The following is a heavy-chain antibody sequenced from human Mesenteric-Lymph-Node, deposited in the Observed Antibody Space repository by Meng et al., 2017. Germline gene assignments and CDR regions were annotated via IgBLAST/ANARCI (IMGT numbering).Heavy chain of an antibody. CDR2: ISWDGGST. V-gene: IGHV3-43D*03. J-gene: IGHJ6*02. CDR3: ARDWREQLVTGTLYYCYYGMDV. CDR1: GFTFDDYA. Sequence: GESLKISCAASGFTFDDYAMHWVRQAPGKGLEWVSLISWDGGSTYYADSVKGRFTISRDNAKNSLYLKMTSLRAEDTAVYYCARDWREQLVTGTLYYCYYGMDVWGQGTTVTVSS. D-gene: IGHD6-6*01.